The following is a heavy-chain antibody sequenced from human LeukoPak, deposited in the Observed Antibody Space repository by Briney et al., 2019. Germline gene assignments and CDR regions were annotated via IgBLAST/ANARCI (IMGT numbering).Heavy chain of an antibody. D-gene: IGHD7-27*01. CDR2: INHSGST. Sequence: PSETLSLTCAVYGGSFSGYYWSWIRQPPGKGLEWIGEINHSGSTNYNPSLKSRVTISVDTSKNQFSLKLGSVTAVDTAVYYCARAGDGYSWFDPWGQGTLVTVSS. CDR3: ARAGDGYSWFDP. CDR1: GGSFSGYY. J-gene: IGHJ5*02. V-gene: IGHV4-34*01.